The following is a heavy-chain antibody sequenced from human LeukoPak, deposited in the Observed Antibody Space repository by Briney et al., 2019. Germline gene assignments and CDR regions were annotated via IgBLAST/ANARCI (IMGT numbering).Heavy chain of an antibody. CDR1: GFTFSNYW. J-gene: IGHJ6*04. D-gene: IGHD2-8*01. CDR2: INSDGSSK. Sequence: GGSLRLSCAASGFTFSNYWMHWVRQAPGKGLEYFSRINSDGSSKNYADSVKGRFTISRDNAKNTLYLHMNSLRAEDTAVYYCARAVLMVYAPLDVWGKGTTVTVPS. CDR3: ARAVLMVYAPLDV. V-gene: IGHV3-74*01.